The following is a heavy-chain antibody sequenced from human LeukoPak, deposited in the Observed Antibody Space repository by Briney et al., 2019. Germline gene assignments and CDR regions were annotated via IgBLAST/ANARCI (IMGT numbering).Heavy chain of an antibody. CDR3: ATLIAYYDSDIY. J-gene: IGHJ4*02. CDR1: GYTLTELS. Sequence: ASVKVSCKVSGYTLTELSMHWVRQAPGKGLEWMGGFDPEDGETIYAQKFQGRVTMTEDTSTDTAYMELSRLRSEDTAVYYCATLIAYYDSDIYWGQGTLVTVSS. CDR2: FDPEDGET. D-gene: IGHD3-22*01. V-gene: IGHV1-24*01.